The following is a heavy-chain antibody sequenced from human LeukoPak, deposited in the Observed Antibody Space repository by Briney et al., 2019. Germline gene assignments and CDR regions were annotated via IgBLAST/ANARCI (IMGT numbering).Heavy chain of an antibody. CDR2: IYSGGST. CDR1: GFTFSSYS. CDR3: QSIAAAGTQGGFDY. J-gene: IGHJ4*02. D-gene: IGHD6-13*01. Sequence: GGSLRLSCAASGFTFSSYSMSWVRQAPGKGLEWVSVIYSGGSTYYADSVKGRFTISRDNSKNTLYLQMNSLRAEDTAVYYCQSIAAAGTQGGFDYWGQGTLVTVSS. V-gene: IGHV3-53*01.